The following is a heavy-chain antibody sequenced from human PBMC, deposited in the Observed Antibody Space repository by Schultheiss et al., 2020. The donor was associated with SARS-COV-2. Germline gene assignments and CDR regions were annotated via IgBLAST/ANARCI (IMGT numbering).Heavy chain of an antibody. Sequence: SVKVSCKASGGTFSSYAISWVRQAPGQGLEWMGGIIPIFGTANYAQKFQGRVTITADESTSTAYMELSSLRSEDTAVYYCARDRYDFWSGYVSYWYFDLSARLAPVTVSS. CDR2: IIPIFGTA. D-gene: IGHD3-3*01. CDR3: ARDRYDFWSGYVSYWYFDL. V-gene: IGHV1-69*13. CDR1: GGTFSSYA. J-gene: IGHJ2*01.